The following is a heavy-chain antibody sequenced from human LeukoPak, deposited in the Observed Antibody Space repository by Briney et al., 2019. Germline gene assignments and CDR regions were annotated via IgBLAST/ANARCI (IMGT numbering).Heavy chain of an antibody. J-gene: IGHJ3*02. CDR2: IYTSGST. D-gene: IGHD5-24*01. CDR3: ARRWMATIDAFDI. Sequence: SETLSLTCTVSGGSISSGSYYWSWIRQPAGKGLERIGRIYTSGSTNYNPSLKSRVTISVDTSKNQFSLKLSSVTAADTAVYYCARRWMATIDAFDIWGQGTMVTVSS. V-gene: IGHV4-61*02. CDR1: GGSISSGSYY.